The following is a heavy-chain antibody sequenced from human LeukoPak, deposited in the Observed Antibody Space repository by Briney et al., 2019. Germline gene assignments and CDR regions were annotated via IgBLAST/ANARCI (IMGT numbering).Heavy chain of an antibody. Sequence: KPSETLSLTCTVSGGSISSYYWSRIRQPAGKGLEWIGRIYTSGSTNYNPSLKSRVTMSVDTSKNQFSLKLSSVTAADTAVYYCARDPGTVDILDAFDIWGQGTMVTVSS. V-gene: IGHV4-4*07. CDR2: IYTSGST. CDR3: ARDPGTVDILDAFDI. J-gene: IGHJ3*02. D-gene: IGHD5-12*01. CDR1: GGSISSYY.